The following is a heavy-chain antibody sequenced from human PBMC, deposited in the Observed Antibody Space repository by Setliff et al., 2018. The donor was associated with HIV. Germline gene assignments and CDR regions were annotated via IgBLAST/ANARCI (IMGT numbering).Heavy chain of an antibody. CDR1: GFTFSSYA. CDR3: AKDQNIVVVTAIFHAFDI. CDR2: ISGSGSST. J-gene: IGHJ3*02. Sequence: GGSLRLSCAASGFTFSSYAMNWVRQAPGKGLEWVSTISGSGSSTYYADSVKGRFTISRDSSKNTLYLQINSLRAEDTAVYYCAKDQNIVVVTAIFHAFDIWGQGTMVTVSS. D-gene: IGHD2-21*02. V-gene: IGHV3-23*01.